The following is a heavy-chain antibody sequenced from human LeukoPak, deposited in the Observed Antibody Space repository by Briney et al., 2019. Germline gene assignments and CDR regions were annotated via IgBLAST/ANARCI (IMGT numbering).Heavy chain of an antibody. CDR3: AKTGIAVAGSLDYFDS. CDR2: IYPGDSDT. Sequence: GESLQISCKGSGYSFTTYWIGWVRQMPGKGLEWMGIIYPGDSDTRYSPSFQGQVTISADKSISTAYLQWSSLKASDTAMYYCAKTGIAVAGSLDYFDSWGQGTLVTVSS. CDR1: GYSFTTYW. D-gene: IGHD6-19*01. V-gene: IGHV5-51*01. J-gene: IGHJ4*02.